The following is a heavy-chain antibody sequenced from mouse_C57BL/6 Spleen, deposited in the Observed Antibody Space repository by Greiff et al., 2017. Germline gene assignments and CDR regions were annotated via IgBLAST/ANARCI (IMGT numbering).Heavy chain of an antibody. Sequence: QVQLKESGAELVRPGASVKLSCKASGYTFTDYYINWVKQRPGQGLEWIARIYPGSGNTYYNEKFKGKATLTAEKSSSTAYMQLSSLTSEDSAVYFCAREGGWSLVFAYWGQGTLVTVSA. CDR1: GYTFTDYY. J-gene: IGHJ3*01. V-gene: IGHV1-76*01. D-gene: IGHD2-3*01. CDR3: AREGGWSLVFAY. CDR2: IYPGSGNT.